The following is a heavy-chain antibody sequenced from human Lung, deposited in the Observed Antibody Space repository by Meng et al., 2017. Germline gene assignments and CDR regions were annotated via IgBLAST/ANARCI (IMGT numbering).Heavy chain of an antibody. CDR1: GYNFPDYW. CDR3: ARDEDISAAGKLFGDY. J-gene: IGHJ4*02. Sequence: GLRGRSGGGVKKPGASVKVSCKPSGYNFPDYWLHWVRRAPGQGLEWMGRIDPKSGDTHYAQRFQGRVTMTGDTSISTAYMELSGLRSDDTAMYYCARDEDISAAGKLFGDYWGQGTLVTVSS. CDR2: IDPKSGDT. D-gene: IGHD6-13*01. V-gene: IGHV1-2*06.